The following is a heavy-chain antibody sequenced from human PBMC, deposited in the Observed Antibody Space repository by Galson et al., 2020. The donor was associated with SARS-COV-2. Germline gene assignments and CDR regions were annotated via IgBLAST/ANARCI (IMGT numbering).Heavy chain of an antibody. CDR3: AGNYYDSSGYYYDYYYYGMDV. CDR2: IYYSGST. J-gene: IGHJ6*02. CDR1: GGSISSGDYY. Sequence: ASETLSLTCTVSGGSISSGDYYWSWIRQPPGKGLEWIGYIYYSGSTYYNPSLKSRVTISVDTSKNQFSLKLSSVTAADTAVYYCAGNYYDSSGYYYDYYYYGMDVWGQGTTVTVSS. V-gene: IGHV4-30-4*01. D-gene: IGHD3-22*01.